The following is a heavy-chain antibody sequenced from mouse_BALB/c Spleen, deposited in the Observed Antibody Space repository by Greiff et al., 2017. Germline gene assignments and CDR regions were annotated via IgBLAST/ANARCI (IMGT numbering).Heavy chain of an antibody. CDR2: ISSGGGST. CDR1: GFAFSSYD. J-gene: IGHJ3*01. Sequence: DVHLVESGGGLVKPGGSLKLSCAASGFAFSSYDMSWVRQTPEKRLEWVAYISSGGGSTYYPDTVKGRFTISRDNAKNTLYLQMSSLKSEDTAMYYCASLTGRFAYWGQGTLVTVSA. V-gene: IGHV5-12-1*01. D-gene: IGHD4-1*01. CDR3: ASLTGRFAY.